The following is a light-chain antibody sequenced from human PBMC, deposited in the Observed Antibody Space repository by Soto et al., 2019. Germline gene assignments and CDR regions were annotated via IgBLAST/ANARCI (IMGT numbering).Light chain of an antibody. J-gene: IGKJ4*01. CDR1: QSVSSN. CDR2: GAS. V-gene: IGKV3-15*01. CDR3: QPYNNWPLT. Sequence: EIVMTQSPATLSVSPGERATLSCRASQSVSSNLAWYQQKPGQAPRLLIYGASTRATGIPARFSGSGSGTEFSLTISSLRSEDFAIYYCQPYNNWPLTFGGGTKVDIK.